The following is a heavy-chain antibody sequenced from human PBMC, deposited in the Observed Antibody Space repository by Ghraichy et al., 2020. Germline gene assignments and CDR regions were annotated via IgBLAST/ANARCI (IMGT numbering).Heavy chain of an antibody. Sequence: SETLSLTCTVSGGSISSYYWSWIRQPPGKGLEWIGYIYYSGSTNYNPSLKSRVTISVDTSKNQFSLKLSSVTAADTAVYYCARLGDTAMNYYYYYGMDVWGQGTTVTVSS. CDR1: GGSISSYY. D-gene: IGHD5-18*01. CDR2: IYYSGST. V-gene: IGHV4-59*08. CDR3: ARLGDTAMNYYYYYGMDV. J-gene: IGHJ6*02.